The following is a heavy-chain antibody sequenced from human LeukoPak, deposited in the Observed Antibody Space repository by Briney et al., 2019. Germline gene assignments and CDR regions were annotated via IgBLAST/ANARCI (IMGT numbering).Heavy chain of an antibody. Sequence: SETLSLTCAVYGGSFSGYYWSWIRQPPGKGLEWIGEINHSGSPTYNPSLKSRFTISVATSKNQSSMKLSSVTAADTAVYSCARGRYGSGSYYDDYWGQGTLVTVSS. V-gene: IGHV4-34*01. CDR2: INHSGSP. CDR3: ARGRYGSGSYYDDY. D-gene: IGHD3-10*01. J-gene: IGHJ4*02. CDR1: GGSFSGYY.